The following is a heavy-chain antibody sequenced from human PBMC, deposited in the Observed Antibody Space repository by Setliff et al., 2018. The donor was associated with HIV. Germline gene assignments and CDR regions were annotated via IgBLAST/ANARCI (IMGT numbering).Heavy chain of an antibody. J-gene: IGHJ4*02. Sequence: ASVKVSCKASGYTLAGYFMHWVRQAPGQGLEWVGWINPNSGATDYAQKFQGRVSMTRDTSITTAFMGLSSLTSDDTAVYYCARVADRFLEWLPLDYWGQGTLVTVSS. D-gene: IGHD3-3*01. CDR2: INPNSGAT. CDR3: ARVADRFLEWLPLDY. CDR1: GYTLAGYF. V-gene: IGHV1-2*02.